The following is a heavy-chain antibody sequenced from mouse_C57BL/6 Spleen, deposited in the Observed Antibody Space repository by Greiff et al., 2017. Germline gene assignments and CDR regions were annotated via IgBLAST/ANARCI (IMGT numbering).Heavy chain of an antibody. D-gene: IGHD1-1*01. CDR1: GYTFTSYG. V-gene: IGHV1-81*01. Sequence: QVQLQQSGAELARPGASVKLSCKASGYTFTSYGISWVKQRTGQGLEWIGEIYPRSGNTYYNEKFKGKATLNADKSSSTAYMELRSLTSEDSAVYFCARKYYGSSWYFDVWGTGTTVTVSS. CDR3: ARKYYGSSWYFDV. J-gene: IGHJ1*03. CDR2: IYPRSGNT.